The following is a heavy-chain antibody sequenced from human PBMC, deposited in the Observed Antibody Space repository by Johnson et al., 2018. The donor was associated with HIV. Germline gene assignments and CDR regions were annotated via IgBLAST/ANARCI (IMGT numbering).Heavy chain of an antibody. CDR3: AKAWELLGRRAALDI. CDR2: IWYDGSNK. D-gene: IGHD1-26*01. J-gene: IGHJ3*02. CDR1: GFTFSSYG. Sequence: QVQLVESGGGVVQPGRSLRLSCAASGFTFSSYGMHWVRQAPGKGLEWVAVIWYDGSNKYYADYVKGRFTISRDNSKNTPYLQMESLRVEETAIYSCAKAWELLGRRAALDIWGQGTMVTVSS. V-gene: IGHV3-33*06.